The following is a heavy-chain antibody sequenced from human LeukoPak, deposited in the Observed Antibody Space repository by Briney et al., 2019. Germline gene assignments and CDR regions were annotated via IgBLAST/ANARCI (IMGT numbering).Heavy chain of an antibody. J-gene: IGHJ4*02. CDR1: GGSISSGSYY. Sequence: SQTLSLTCTVSGGSISSGSYYWSWIRQPAGKGLEWIGRIYSSGSTNYNPSLKSRVTISVDTSKNQFSLKLSSVTAADTAVYYCARDIGSYDFWSGYPDILNSREYYFDYWGQGTLVTVSS. CDR2: IYSSGST. D-gene: IGHD3-3*01. CDR3: ARDIGSYDFWSGYPDILNSREYYFDY. V-gene: IGHV4-61*02.